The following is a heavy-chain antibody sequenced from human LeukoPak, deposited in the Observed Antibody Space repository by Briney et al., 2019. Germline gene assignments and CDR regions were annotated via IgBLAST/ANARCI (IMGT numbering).Heavy chain of an antibody. CDR3: ARDFYDSSGYYGDYWYFDL. J-gene: IGHJ2*01. CDR1: GYTFTSYY. Sequence: EASVKVSCKASGYTFTSYYMHWVRQAPGQGLEWMGIINPSGGSTSYAQKFQGRVTMTRDTPTSTVYMELSSLRSEDTAVYYCARDFYDSSGYYGDYWYFDLWGRGTLVTVPS. CDR2: INPSGGST. V-gene: IGHV1-46*01. D-gene: IGHD3-22*01.